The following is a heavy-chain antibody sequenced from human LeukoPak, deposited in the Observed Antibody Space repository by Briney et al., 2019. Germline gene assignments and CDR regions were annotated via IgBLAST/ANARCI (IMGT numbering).Heavy chain of an antibody. CDR3: ARGPQGFCSTSSCYVGC. J-gene: IGHJ4*02. CDR1: GFSFSRYW. CDR2: IKQDGGEK. D-gene: IGHD2-2*01. Sequence: PGGSLRLSCAASGFSFSRYWMSWVRQAPGKGLEWVANIKQDGGEKYYVDSVKGRFTIFRDNAENSLDLQMNSLRVEDTAVYYCARGPQGFCSTSSCYVGCWGQGTLVTVSS. V-gene: IGHV3-7*01.